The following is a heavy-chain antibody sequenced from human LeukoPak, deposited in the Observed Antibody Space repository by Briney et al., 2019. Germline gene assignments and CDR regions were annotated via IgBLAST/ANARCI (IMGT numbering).Heavy chain of an antibody. CDR1: GGSISSYY. J-gene: IGHJ5*02. CDR2: IYYSGST. V-gene: IGHV4-59*01. CDR3: ARNYYDSSGYFRYNWFDP. Sequence: PSETLSLTCTVSGGSISSYYWSWIRQPPGKGLEWIGYIYYSGSTNYNPSLKSRVTISVDTSKNQFSLKLSSVTAADTAVYYCARNYYDSSGYFRYNWFDPWGQGTLVTVSS. D-gene: IGHD3-22*01.